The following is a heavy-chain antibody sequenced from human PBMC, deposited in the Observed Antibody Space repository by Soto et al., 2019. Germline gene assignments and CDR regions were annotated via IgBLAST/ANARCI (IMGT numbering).Heavy chain of an antibody. V-gene: IGHV4-59*08. Sequence: QVQLQESGPGLVKPSETLSLTCTVSGDSISPYYWSWIRQSPGKGLEWIGYIYYSGSTNYNPSLKSRVTISVDXSKXHXSLKLRSVTAGDTAVYFCARLRRGYCSAGSCYSLDYWGQGTLVTVSS. CDR1: GDSISPYY. D-gene: IGHD2-15*01. CDR3: ARLRRGYCSAGSCYSLDY. CDR2: IYYSGST. J-gene: IGHJ4*02.